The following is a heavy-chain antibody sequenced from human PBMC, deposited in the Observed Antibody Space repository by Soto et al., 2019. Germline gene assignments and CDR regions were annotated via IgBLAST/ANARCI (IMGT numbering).Heavy chain of an antibody. CDR1: GYTFTSYG. Sequence: ASVKVSCKASGYTFTSYGISWVRQAPGQGLEWMGWISAYNGNTNYAQKLQGRVTMTTDTSTSTAYMELRSLRSDDTAVYYCARDFTLFGVVILLYWGQGTLVTVSS. J-gene: IGHJ4*02. CDR2: ISAYNGNT. V-gene: IGHV1-18*01. CDR3: ARDFTLFGVVILLY. D-gene: IGHD3-3*01.